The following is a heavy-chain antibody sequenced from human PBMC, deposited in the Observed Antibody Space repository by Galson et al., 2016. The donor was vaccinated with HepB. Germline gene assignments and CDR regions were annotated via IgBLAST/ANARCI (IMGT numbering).Heavy chain of an antibody. J-gene: IGHJ2*01. CDR1: EFTFGDYA. CDR3: ARGGTRGILDWYIDL. D-gene: IGHD1-1*01. V-gene: IGHV3-11*06. CDR2: ICPDGTFP. Sequence: SLRLSCAASEFTFGDYAMGWIRQAPGKGLEWVSHICPDGTFPFYEDSVKGRVSISRDNSNNSLSLQMDSLRAEDMAVYYCARGGTRGILDWYIDLWGRGTTVTVSS.